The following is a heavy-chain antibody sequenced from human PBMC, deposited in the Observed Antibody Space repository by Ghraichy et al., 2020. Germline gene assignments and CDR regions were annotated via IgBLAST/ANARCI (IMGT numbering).Heavy chain of an antibody. J-gene: IGHJ6*03. Sequence: SETLSLTCAVYGGSFSGYYWNWIRQPPGKGLEWIGEINHSGSTNYNPYLKSRVTISVDTSKSQFSLRLSSVTAADTAVYFCARTRHDFWSGYRVYYMDVWGKGTTVTVSS. V-gene: IGHV4-34*01. CDR2: INHSGST. CDR3: ARTRHDFWSGYRVYYMDV. CDR1: GGSFSGYY. D-gene: IGHD3-3*01.